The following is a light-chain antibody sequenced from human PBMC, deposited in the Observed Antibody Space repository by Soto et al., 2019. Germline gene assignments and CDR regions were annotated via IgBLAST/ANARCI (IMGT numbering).Light chain of an antibody. Sequence: QSALTQPPSASGSPGQSVTISCTGTSSDVGGSDYVSWYQQHPGRAPKVLIYEVSKRPSGVHDRFSGSKSDNTASLTVSGLQAEDEADYYCSSYAGSNLVIFGGGTKLTVL. V-gene: IGLV2-8*01. CDR1: SSDVGGSDY. CDR2: EVS. J-gene: IGLJ2*01. CDR3: SSYAGSNLVI.